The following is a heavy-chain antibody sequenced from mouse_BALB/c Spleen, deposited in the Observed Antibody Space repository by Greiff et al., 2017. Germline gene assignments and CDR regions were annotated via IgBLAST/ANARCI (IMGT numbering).Heavy chain of an antibody. J-gene: IGHJ4*01. V-gene: IGHV2-6-4*01. Sequence: VMLVESGPGLVAPSQSLSITCTVSGFSLSRYSVHWVRQPPGKGLEWLGMIWGGGSTDYNSALKSRLSFSKDNSKSQVFLKMNSLQTDDTAMYYCARNNDYDEDYAMDYWGQGTSVTVSS. CDR1: GFSLSRYS. CDR2: IWGGGST. D-gene: IGHD2-4*01. CDR3: ARNNDYDEDYAMDY.